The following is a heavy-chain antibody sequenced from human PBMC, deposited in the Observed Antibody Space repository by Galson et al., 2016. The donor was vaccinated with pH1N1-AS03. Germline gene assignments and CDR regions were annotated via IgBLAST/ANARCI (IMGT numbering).Heavy chain of an antibody. CDR3: IKEGNRLQSRRSDAFDT. Sequence: SLRLSCAASGFTFRTFSIYWVRQAPGKGLEYDSGISDNGINTYYADPEKARFTLSRDKSKNTVYLQMSSLRTEDTAVYYCIKEGNRLQSRRSDAFDTWGRGTMVTVSP. CDR2: ISDNGINT. CDR1: GFTFRTFS. V-gene: IGHV3-64D*06. J-gene: IGHJ3*02. D-gene: IGHD5-18*01.